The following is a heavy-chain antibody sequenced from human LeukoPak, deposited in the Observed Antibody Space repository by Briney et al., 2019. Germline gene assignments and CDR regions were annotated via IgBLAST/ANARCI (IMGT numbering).Heavy chain of an antibody. Sequence: SETLSLTCTVTADSIINSDYYWGWIRQPPGKGLEWIGTIYFTGRTYYNPSLTSRVTMSVDTSKNEFSLKLRSVTAAYTAMYYCTRQRGSGHWYFDIWGRGTLVTVSS. J-gene: IGHJ2*01. V-gene: IGHV4-39*01. CDR1: ADSIINSDYY. D-gene: IGHD6-19*01. CDR2: IYFTGRT. CDR3: TRQRGSGHWYFDI.